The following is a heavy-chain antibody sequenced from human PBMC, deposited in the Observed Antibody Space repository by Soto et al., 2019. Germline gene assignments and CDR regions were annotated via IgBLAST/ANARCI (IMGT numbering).Heavy chain of an antibody. V-gene: IGHV3-48*01. CDR2: ISSSSTI. J-gene: IGHJ2*01. CDR3: ARKWPVGTYWYFDL. Sequence: GGSLRLSCAASGFTFSSYSMNWVRQAPGKGLEWVSYISSSSTIYYADSVKGRFTISRDNAKNSLYLQMNSLRAEDTAVYYCARKWPVGTYWYFDLWGRGTLVTVSS. D-gene: IGHD6-19*01. CDR1: GFTFSSYS.